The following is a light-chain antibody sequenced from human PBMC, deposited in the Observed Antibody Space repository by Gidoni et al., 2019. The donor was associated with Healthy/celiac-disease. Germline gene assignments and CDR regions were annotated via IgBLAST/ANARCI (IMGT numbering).Light chain of an antibody. Sequence: DIQMTQSPSSLSASVGDRVTITCRASQRISSYLNWYQQKPGKAPKLLIYAASSLQSGVPSRFSGSGSGTDFTLTISSLQPDDFATYYCQQSYSTPPTFGQGTKVEIK. J-gene: IGKJ1*01. V-gene: IGKV1-39*01. CDR2: AAS. CDR1: QRISSY. CDR3: QQSYSTPPT.